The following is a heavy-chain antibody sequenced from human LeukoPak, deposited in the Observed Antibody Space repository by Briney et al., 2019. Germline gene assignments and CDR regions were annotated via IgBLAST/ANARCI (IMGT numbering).Heavy chain of an antibody. D-gene: IGHD1-26*01. J-gene: IGHJ3*02. CDR1: GGSISSSNYY. V-gene: IGHV4-39*07. CDR2: LYSSGNT. Sequence: PSETLSLTCTVSGGSISSSNYYWGWIRQPPGKGLEWIGSLYSSGNTYYNPSLKSRVTISVDSSKNQFSLKLTSVTAADTAVYYCARETPGAAGPTEWELLGENAFDIWGQGTMVTVSS. CDR3: ARETPGAAGPTEWELLGENAFDI.